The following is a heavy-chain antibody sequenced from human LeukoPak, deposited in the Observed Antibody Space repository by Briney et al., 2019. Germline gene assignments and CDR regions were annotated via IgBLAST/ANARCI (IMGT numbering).Heavy chain of an antibody. Sequence: PSETLSLTCAVYGGSFSGYYWSWIRQPPGKGLEWIGEINHSGSTNYNPSLKSRVTLSVDTSKNQFSLKLSSVTAADTAVYYCARVDSSGLPLDYWGQGTLVTVSS. CDR2: INHSGST. CDR1: GGSFSGYY. J-gene: IGHJ4*02. D-gene: IGHD6-19*01. CDR3: ARVDSSGLPLDY. V-gene: IGHV4-34*01.